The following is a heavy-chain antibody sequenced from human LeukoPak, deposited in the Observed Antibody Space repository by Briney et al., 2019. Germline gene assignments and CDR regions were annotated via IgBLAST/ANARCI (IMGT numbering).Heavy chain of an antibody. CDR3: ATRKLGNDY. V-gene: IGHV4-38-2*02. J-gene: IGHJ4*02. Sequence: PSETLSLTCTVSGYSITSAYYWGWIRQPPGKGLEWIGSFFLKGSTYYNPSLKSRVTISVDTSKNQFSLTLSSVTAADTAVYYCATRKLGNDYWGQGTLVTVSS. D-gene: IGHD7-27*01. CDR1: GYSITSAYY. CDR2: FFLKGST.